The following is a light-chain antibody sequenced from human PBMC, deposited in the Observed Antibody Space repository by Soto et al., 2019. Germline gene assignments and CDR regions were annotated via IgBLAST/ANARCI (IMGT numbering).Light chain of an antibody. V-gene: IGKV3-20*01. Sequence: IVLTQSPGTLSLSPGERATLSCRASQSVSSSYLAWYQQKPGQAPRLLIYGASSRATGIPDRFSGSGSGTDFTLTISRLEPEDFAVYYCQQYGSSPYTFGQGTKLELK. J-gene: IGKJ2*01. CDR3: QQYGSSPYT. CDR1: QSVSSSY. CDR2: GAS.